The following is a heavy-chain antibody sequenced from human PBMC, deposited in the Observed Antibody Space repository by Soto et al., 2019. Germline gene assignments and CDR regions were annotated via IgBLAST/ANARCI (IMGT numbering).Heavy chain of an antibody. V-gene: IGHV1-46*01. CDR2: INPSGGGT. CDR3: ARGSTVALEY. Sequence: QVQMLQSGAEVKKPGASVKVSCKASGYTFTAYYVHWVRQAPGQGLEWMGFINPSGGGTTYGRKFQGSVTMTRDTSTSTVYMDLSTLISEDTAVYYCARGSTVALEYWGQGTLVTVSA. J-gene: IGHJ4*02. CDR1: GYTFTAYY. D-gene: IGHD1-1*01.